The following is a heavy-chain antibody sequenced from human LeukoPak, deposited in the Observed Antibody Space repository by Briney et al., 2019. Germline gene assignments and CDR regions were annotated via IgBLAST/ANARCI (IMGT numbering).Heavy chain of an antibody. CDR3: ARLAGYYDSSGVDLYYFDY. D-gene: IGHD3-22*01. Sequence: GESLKISCKGSGYSFTSYWIGWVRQMPGKGLEWMGIIYPGDSDTRYSPSFQGQVTISADKSIGTAYLQWSSLKASDTAMYYCARLAGYYDSSGVDLYYFDYWGQGTLVTVSS. V-gene: IGHV5-51*01. CDR2: IYPGDSDT. J-gene: IGHJ4*02. CDR1: GYSFTSYW.